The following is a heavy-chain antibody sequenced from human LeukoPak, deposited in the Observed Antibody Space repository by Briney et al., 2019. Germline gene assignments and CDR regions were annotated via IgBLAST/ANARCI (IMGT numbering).Heavy chain of an antibody. CDR2: ITASGNTR. CDR1: GFTFNNHA. Sequence: GGSLRLSCAGSGFTFNNHAMSWARQAPGKGLEWVSGITASGNTRYYADSLKGRFTISRDNSKNTLSLQMTSLTAEDTAVYYCAKDIRNTGWYKDSWGRGTLVTVSS. D-gene: IGHD6-19*01. V-gene: IGHV3-23*01. J-gene: IGHJ5*01. CDR3: AKDIRNTGWYKDS.